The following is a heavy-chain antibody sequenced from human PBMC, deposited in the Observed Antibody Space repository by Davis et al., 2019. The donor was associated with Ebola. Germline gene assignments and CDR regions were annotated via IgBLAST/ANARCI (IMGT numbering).Heavy chain of an antibody. D-gene: IGHD2-15*01. Sequence: GESLKISCAASGFTFSNKAMHWVRQAPGKGLEWVALISYDGRNTYYADSVEGRFTISRDNSRNTLFLQMHSLRPEDTAVYYCAKQVLAASFDFWGQGTLVTVSS. J-gene: IGHJ5*01. CDR2: ISYDGRNT. V-gene: IGHV3-30*18. CDR1: GFTFSNKA. CDR3: AKQVLAASFDF.